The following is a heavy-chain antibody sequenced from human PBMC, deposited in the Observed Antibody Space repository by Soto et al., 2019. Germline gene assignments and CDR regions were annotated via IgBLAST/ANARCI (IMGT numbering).Heavy chain of an antibody. V-gene: IGHV4-59*01. CDR3: ARDAVNIVATGDYYGMDV. CDR2: IYYSGST. J-gene: IGHJ6*02. D-gene: IGHD5-12*01. CDR1: GGYISSYY. Sequence: SETLSLTCTVSGGYISSYYWSWIRQPPGKGLEWIGYIYYSGSTNYNPSLKSRVTISVDTSKNQFSLKLSSVTAADTAVYYCARDAVNIVATGDYYGMDVWGQGTTVTVSS.